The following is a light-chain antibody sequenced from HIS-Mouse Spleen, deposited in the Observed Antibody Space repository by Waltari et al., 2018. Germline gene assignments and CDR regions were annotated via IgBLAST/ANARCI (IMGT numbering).Light chain of an antibody. Sequence: QSVLTQPPSASGTPGQRVTISCSGSSPNIGSNYVYWYQQLPGTAPKLLIYRNNQRPSGVPDRFSGSKSGTSASLAISGLRSEDEADYYCAAWDDSLSAARVFGGGTKLTVL. CDR1: SPNIGSNY. V-gene: IGLV1-47*01. CDR3: AAWDDSLSAARV. CDR2: RNN. J-gene: IGLJ2*01.